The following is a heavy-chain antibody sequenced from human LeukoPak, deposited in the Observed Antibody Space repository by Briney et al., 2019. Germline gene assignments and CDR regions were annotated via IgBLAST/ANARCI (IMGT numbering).Heavy chain of an antibody. CDR2: TNHSGST. CDR3: ARGAVAGQY. V-gene: IGHV4-34*01. J-gene: IGHJ4*02. Sequence: SETLSLTCAVYGGSLSGYYWSWIRQPPGKGLEWIGETNHSGSTNYNPSLKSRVTISVDTSKNQFSLKLSSVTAADTAVYYCARGAVAGQYWGRGTLVTVSS. D-gene: IGHD6-19*01. CDR1: GGSLSGYY.